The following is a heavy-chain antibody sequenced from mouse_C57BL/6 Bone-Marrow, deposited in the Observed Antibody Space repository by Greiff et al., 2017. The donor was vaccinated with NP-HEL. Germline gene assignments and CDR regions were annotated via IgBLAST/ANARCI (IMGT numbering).Heavy chain of an antibody. J-gene: IGHJ2*01. D-gene: IGHD1-1*01. Sequence: VQLQQSGPELVKPGASVKIYCKASGYSFTGYYMNWVKQSPEKSLEWIGEINPSTGGTTYNQKFKAKATLTVDKSSSTAYMQLKSLTSEDSAVYYCARRDYYGSSYVNYFDYWGQGTTLTVSS. CDR3: ARRDYYGSSYVNYFDY. CDR1: GYSFTGYY. V-gene: IGHV1-42*01. CDR2: INPSTGGT.